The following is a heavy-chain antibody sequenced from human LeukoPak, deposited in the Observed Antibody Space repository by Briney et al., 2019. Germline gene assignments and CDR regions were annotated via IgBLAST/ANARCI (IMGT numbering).Heavy chain of an antibody. V-gene: IGHV1-69*13. CDR1: GGTFSSYA. J-gene: IGHJ6*03. CDR3: ARVVKDIVLIHDYYYYYYMDV. Sequence: SVKVSGKASGGTFSSYAISWVRQAPGQGLEWMGGIIPILGTANYAQKFQGRVTITADESTSTAYMELSSLRSEDTAVYYCARVVKDIVLIHDYYYYYYMDVWGKGTTVTVSS. D-gene: IGHD2-8*01. CDR2: IIPILGTA.